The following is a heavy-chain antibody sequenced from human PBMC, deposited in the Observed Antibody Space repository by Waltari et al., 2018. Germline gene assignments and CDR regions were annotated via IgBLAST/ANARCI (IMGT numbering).Heavy chain of an antibody. V-gene: IGHV1-3*03. J-gene: IGHJ4*02. D-gene: IGHD3-10*01. CDR3: ARGVGFGEFPDY. Sequence: QVQLVQSGAEVKKPVASVTVSCKASGYTFTRYAMHWVRQAPGQRLEWMGWLNAGNGNTKYSQEFQGRVTITRDTSASTAYMERSSLRSEDMAVYYCARGVGFGEFPDYWGQGTLVTVSS. CDR2: LNAGNGNT. CDR1: GYTFTRYA.